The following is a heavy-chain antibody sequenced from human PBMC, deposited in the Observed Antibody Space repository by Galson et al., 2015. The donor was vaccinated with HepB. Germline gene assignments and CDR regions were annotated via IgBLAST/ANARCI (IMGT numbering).Heavy chain of an antibody. D-gene: IGHD6-6*01. V-gene: IGHV3-23*01. J-gene: IGHJ4*02. CDR1: GFTFSSYA. Sequence: SLRLSCAASGFTFSSYAMRWVRQAPGKGLEWVAAIWGSGGSTYYADSVKGRFTISRDNSKNTLYVQMNSLAVEDTAVYYCAKAAGTAGRRARFDDWGQGALVTVSS. CDR2: IWGSGGST. CDR3: AKAAGTAGRRARFDD.